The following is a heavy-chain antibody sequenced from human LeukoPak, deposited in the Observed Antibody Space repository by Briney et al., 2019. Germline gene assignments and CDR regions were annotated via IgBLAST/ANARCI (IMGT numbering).Heavy chain of an antibody. J-gene: IGHJ4*02. CDR3: ARWQQQLTHFDY. D-gene: IGHD6-13*01. CDR1: GGTFSSYA. CDR2: IIPIFGTA. Sequence: SVKVSCMASGGTFSSYAISWVRQAPGQGLEWMGGIIPIFGTANYAQKFQGRVTITADESTSTAYMELSSLRSEDTAVYYCARWQQQLTHFDYWGQGTLVTVSS. V-gene: IGHV1-69*13.